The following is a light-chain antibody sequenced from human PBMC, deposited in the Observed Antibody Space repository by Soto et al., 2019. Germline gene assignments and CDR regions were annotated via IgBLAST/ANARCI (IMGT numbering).Light chain of an antibody. V-gene: IGLV1-44*01. CDR2: NTN. CDR1: SSNIGTNS. J-gene: IGLJ2*01. CDR3: GAWDDSLNGHVV. Sequence: QSVLTQPPSASGTPGQRVTISCSASSSNIGTNSVNWYQQLPGTAPKVLIYNTNERPSGVPDRFSGSKSGTSASLAITRLQSEDEADYYCGAWDDSLNGHVVFGGGTKVTVL.